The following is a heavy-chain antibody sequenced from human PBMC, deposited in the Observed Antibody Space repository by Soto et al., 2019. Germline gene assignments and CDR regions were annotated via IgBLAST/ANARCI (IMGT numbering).Heavy chain of an antibody. V-gene: IGHV1-69*08. D-gene: IGHD2-15*01. Sequence: QVQLVQSGAEVKKPGSSVKVSCKASGGTFSSYTISWVRQAPGQGLEWMGRIIPILGIANYAQKFQGSVTITADKAKRTAYMEMSSMRSEDTAVYYCARDSGYCSGGSCQIEGPIDYWGQGTLVTVSS. J-gene: IGHJ4*02. CDR3: ARDSGYCSGGSCQIEGPIDY. CDR1: GGTFSSYT. CDR2: IIPILGIA.